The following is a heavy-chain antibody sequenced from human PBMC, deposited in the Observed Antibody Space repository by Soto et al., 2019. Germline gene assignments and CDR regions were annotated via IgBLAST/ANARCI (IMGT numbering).Heavy chain of an antibody. D-gene: IGHD3-10*01. CDR3: ALSSGKLLWFGEPFSGSGFDP. CDR2: IYYTGST. Sequence: SETLSLTCTVSGVSITSGTYYWGWIRQPPGKGLEWIGTIYYTGSTYYDPSLKSRVTISVDTSKNQFSLKLTSVTAADTAVYYCALSSGKLLWFGEPFSGSGFDPRGQGTLVTVSS. J-gene: IGHJ5*02. CDR1: GVSITSGTYY. V-gene: IGHV4-39*01.